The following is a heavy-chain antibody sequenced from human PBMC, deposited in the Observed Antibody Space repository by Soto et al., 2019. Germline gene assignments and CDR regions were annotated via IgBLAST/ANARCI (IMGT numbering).Heavy chain of an antibody. CDR2: ISGSGGST. CDR1: GFTFSSYA. CDR3: SKPQYYDILTGGLGYYYGMDV. J-gene: IGHJ6*02. V-gene: IGHV3-23*01. Sequence: PGGSLRLSCAASGFTFSSYAMSWVRQAPGKGLEWVSAISGSGGSTYYADSVKGRFTISRDNSKNTLYLQMNSLRAEDTAVYYCSKPQYYDILTGGLGYYYGMDVWGQGTTVTVAS. D-gene: IGHD3-9*01.